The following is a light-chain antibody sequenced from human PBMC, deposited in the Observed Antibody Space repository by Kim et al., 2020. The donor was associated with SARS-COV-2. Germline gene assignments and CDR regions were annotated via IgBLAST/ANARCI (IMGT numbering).Light chain of an antibody. CDR1: QSISSY. CDR3: QQSYSTPIT. V-gene: IGKV1-39*01. Sequence: DIQMTQSPSSLSASVGDRVTITCRASQSISSYLNWYQQKPGKAPKLLIFAASDLQSGVPSRFSGGGSGTDFSLTISSLQPEDFATYYCQQSYSTPITLGQGTRLEIK. CDR2: AAS. J-gene: IGKJ5*01.